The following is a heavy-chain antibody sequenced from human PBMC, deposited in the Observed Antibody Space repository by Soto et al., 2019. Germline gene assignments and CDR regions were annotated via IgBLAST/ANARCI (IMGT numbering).Heavy chain of an antibody. Sequence: GGAVRLSGAPSVGKVSSYPRTWFHQAPEQGLEGVSSVSGSATSTYYADSVKGRFTISRDNSKSTLYLQMDSLRAEDTDVYYCAKDPRMTTVTTPFFDYWGHGPLVTVYS. CDR2: VSGSATST. CDR1: VGKVSSYP. J-gene: IGHJ4*01. CDR3: AKDPRMTTVTTPFFDY. D-gene: IGHD4-17*01. V-gene: IGHV3-23*01.